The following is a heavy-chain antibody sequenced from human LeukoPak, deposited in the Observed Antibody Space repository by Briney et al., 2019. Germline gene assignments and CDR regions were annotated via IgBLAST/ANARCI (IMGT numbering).Heavy chain of an antibody. J-gene: IGHJ4*02. Sequence: PGGSLRLSCAASGFTFANHWMTWVRQAPGKGLEWVANIKQDGREIYYVDSVKGRFTISRDNAKNSVYLQMTSLRDEDTAVYYCARDHYGDYGFDYWGQGTLVTVSS. D-gene: IGHD4-17*01. CDR3: ARDHYGDYGFDY. V-gene: IGHV3-7*01. CDR1: GFTFANHW. CDR2: IKQDGREI.